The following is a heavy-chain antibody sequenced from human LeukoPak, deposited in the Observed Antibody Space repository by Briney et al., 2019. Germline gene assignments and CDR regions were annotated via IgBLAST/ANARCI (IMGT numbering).Heavy chain of an antibody. V-gene: IGHV3-30*18. D-gene: IGHD3-3*01. CDR3: AKVVSPYYDFWSGSWGYFDY. CDR1: GFIFSNSY. CDR2: ISYDGSNK. Sequence: PGGSLRLSCAASGFIFSNSYMGWIRQAPGKGLEWVAVISYDGSNKYYADSVKGRFTISRDNSKNTLYLQMNSLRAEDTAVYYCAKVVSPYYDFWSGSWGYFDYWGQGTLVTVSS. J-gene: IGHJ4*02.